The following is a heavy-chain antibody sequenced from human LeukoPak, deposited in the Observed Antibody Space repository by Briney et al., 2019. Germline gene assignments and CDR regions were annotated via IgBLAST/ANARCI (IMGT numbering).Heavy chain of an antibody. CDR2: KYYSGSA. D-gene: IGHD2-2*01. J-gene: IGHJ3*02. V-gene: IGHV4-31*03. CDR1: GVSVSDGRYY. CDR3: ATPYCSGISCLDVFNM. Sequence: SQTLSLTCNVSGVSVSDGRYYWTWIRQHPGKGLEWIGYKYYSGSAKYNPSLKSRLTISIDTSKNQFSLQLSSVTAADTATYYCATPYCSGISCLDVFNMWGQGTGVTVSS.